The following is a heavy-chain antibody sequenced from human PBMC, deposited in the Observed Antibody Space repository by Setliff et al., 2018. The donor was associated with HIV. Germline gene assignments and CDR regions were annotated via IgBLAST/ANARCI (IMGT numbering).Heavy chain of an antibody. CDR2: ISSSGTTI. D-gene: IGHD6-19*01. CDR1: GFTFSDYY. CDR3: ARQGAVTGHAFDS. V-gene: IGHV3-11*04. J-gene: IGHJ4*02. Sequence: GSLRLSCTASGFTFSDYYMSWIRQSPGKGLEWISYISSSGTTIYYADSVKGRFTISRDNAKNSLYLEMNSLTAADTAVYYCARQGAVTGHAFDSWGPGALVTVSS.